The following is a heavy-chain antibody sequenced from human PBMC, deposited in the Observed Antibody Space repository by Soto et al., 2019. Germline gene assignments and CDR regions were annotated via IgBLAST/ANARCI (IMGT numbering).Heavy chain of an antibody. CDR1: GGTFSTYS. J-gene: IGHJ3*01. D-gene: IGHD2-21*01. V-gene: IGHV1-69*02. CDR2: IIPMLGIA. Sequence: QVQLVQSGAEVKKPGSAVKVSCKDSGGTFSTYSMFWVRQAPGQGLEWMGRIIPMLGIANYAQKFEGRVTINADQSTGTADMELSSLRSEDTARYYCTICSWSGEVFDLLGHGTMVTVSS. CDR3: TICSWSGEVFDL.